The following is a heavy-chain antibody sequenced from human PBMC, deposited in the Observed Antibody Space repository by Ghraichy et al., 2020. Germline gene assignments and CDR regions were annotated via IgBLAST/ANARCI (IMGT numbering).Heavy chain of an antibody. CDR3: ARDWDPWFRELLGAFDI. Sequence: GESLNISCAPSGFTFSNYAIHWVRQAPGKGLEWVAVISFDGSKKDYADSVKGRFTISRDNSKNTLHLQMNSLGAEDTAMYYCARDWDPWFRELLGAFDIWGQGTMVTISS. J-gene: IGHJ3*02. V-gene: IGHV3-30*04. CDR2: ISFDGSKK. CDR1: GFTFSNYA. D-gene: IGHD3-10*01.